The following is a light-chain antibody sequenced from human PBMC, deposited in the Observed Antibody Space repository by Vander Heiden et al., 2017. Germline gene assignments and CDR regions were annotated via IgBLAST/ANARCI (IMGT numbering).Light chain of an antibody. V-gene: IGLV3-1*01. CDR1: KLGDKY. CDR2: QDS. Sequence: SSELTQSPSVSVSPGQTASITCSGDKLGDKYACWYQQKPGQSPVLVIYQDSERPSGIPERFSGSNSGNTATLTISGTQAMDEADYYCQAWDSSTVVFGGGTKLTVL. CDR3: QAWDSSTVV. J-gene: IGLJ2*01.